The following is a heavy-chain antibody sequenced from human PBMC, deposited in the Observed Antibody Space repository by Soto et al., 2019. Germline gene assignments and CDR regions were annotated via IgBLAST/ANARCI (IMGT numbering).Heavy chain of an antibody. CDR3: ARDLFGAVAPEYYFDY. CDR1: GFTFSSYA. Sequence: PGGSLRLSCAASGFTFSSYAMHWVRQAPGKGLEWVAVISYDGSNKYYADSVKGRFTISRDNSKNTLYLQMNSLRAEDTAVYYCARDLFGAVAPEYYFDYCGQGTLVTVSS. V-gene: IGHV3-30-3*01. D-gene: IGHD6-19*01. CDR2: ISYDGSNK. J-gene: IGHJ4*02.